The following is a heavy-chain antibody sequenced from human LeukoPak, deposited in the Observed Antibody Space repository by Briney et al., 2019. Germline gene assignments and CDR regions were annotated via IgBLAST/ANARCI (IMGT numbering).Heavy chain of an antibody. J-gene: IGHJ6*03. CDR2: IYTSGST. CDR3: ARDFSEGWLVRHYYYYYYMDV. V-gene: IGHV4-4*07. CDR1: GVSISSYY. Sequence: SETLSLTCTVSGVSISSYYWSWIRQPAGKGLEWIGRIYTSGSTNYNPSLKSRVTMSVDTSKNQFSLKLSSVTAADTTVYYCARDFSEGWLVRHYYYYYYMDVWGKGTTVTVSS. D-gene: IGHD6-19*01.